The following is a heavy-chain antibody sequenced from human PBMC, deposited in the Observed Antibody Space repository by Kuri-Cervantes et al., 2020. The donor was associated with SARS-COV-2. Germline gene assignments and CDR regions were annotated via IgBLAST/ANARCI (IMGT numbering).Heavy chain of an antibody. Sequence: LRLSCAVSGFTLSDHYMDWVRQAPGKALEWLALIDWDDDKYYSTSLKTRLTISKDTSKNQVVLTMTNMDPVDTATYYCARVPYDSSGYNWLDPWGQGTRVTVSS. CDR3: ARVPYDSSGYNWLDP. CDR1: GFTLSDHY. CDR2: IDWDDDK. J-gene: IGHJ5*02. V-gene: IGHV2-70*18. D-gene: IGHD3-22*01.